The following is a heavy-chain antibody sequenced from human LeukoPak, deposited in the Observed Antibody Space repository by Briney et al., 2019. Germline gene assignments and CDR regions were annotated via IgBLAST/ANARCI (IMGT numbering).Heavy chain of an antibody. D-gene: IGHD3-3*01. CDR2: IIPIFGTA. CDR1: GGTFSSYA. CDR3: ATVEWDTPHAYFDY. J-gene: IGHJ4*02. Sequence: GASVTVSCKAYGGTFSSYAISWVRPAPGRGREWMGGIIPIFGTANYAQKFQGRLRITTDESMSANYMELSSLGSEDTVVYYCATVEWDTPHAYFDYWGQGTLVTVSS. V-gene: IGHV1-69*05.